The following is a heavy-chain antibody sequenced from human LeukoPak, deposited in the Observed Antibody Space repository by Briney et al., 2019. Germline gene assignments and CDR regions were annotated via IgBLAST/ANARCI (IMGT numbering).Heavy chain of an antibody. Sequence: PGGSLRLSCAASGFTFSSYTIHWVRQAPGQRLQSVSAITSNGAYTHYADSVKGRFAISRDNSRNAVFLQMGGLRIEDMAVHYCARVKMGATVSDYYYYYMDVWGKGTTVTVSS. J-gene: IGHJ6*03. CDR2: ITSNGAYT. V-gene: IGHV3-64*02. D-gene: IGHD1-26*01. CDR1: GFTFSSYT. CDR3: ARVKMGATVSDYYYYYMDV.